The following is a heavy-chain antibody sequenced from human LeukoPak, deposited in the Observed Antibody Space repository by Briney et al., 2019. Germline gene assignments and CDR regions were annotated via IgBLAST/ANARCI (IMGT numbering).Heavy chain of an antibody. CDR1: GGSISSYY. Sequence: PSETLSLTCTVSGGSISSYYWSWIRQPPGKGLEWIGYIYYSGSTNYNPSLKSRVTISVDTSKNQFSLKLSSVTAADTAVYYCARDQREYYYGSGSYYKYYYYMDVWGKGTTVTISS. CDR3: ARDQREYYYGSGSYYKYYYYMDV. D-gene: IGHD3-10*01. V-gene: IGHV4-59*01. CDR2: IYYSGST. J-gene: IGHJ6*03.